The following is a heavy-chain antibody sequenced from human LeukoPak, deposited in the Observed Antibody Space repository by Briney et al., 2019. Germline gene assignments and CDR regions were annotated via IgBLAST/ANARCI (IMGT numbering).Heavy chain of an antibody. CDR3: ARGECSGGGCLLFFDY. V-gene: IGHV3-21*01. J-gene: IGHJ4*02. CDR2: INSETSSA. Sequence: RAGGSLRLSCAASGFTFSSYDMIWVRQAPGKGLEWVSTINSETSSAFYADSVKGRFTISRDNAKNLLYLQMNSLRAEDTAVYYSARGECSGGGCLLFFDYWGQGALVTVSS. CDR1: GFTFSSYD. D-gene: IGHD2-15*01.